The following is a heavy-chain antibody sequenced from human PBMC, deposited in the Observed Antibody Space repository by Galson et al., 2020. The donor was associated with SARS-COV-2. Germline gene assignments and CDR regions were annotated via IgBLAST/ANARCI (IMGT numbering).Heavy chain of an antibody. V-gene: IGHV3-66*02. CDR1: GFTVSSNY. CDR2: IYSSDSGGST. Sequence: GGSLRLSCAASGFTVSSNYMAWVRQAPGKGLEWVSVIYSSDSGGSTYYADSVKGRFTISRDNSKNTLYLQMNSLRADDTAVYYCARNYYDSSGNYDYFDYWGQGILVTVSS. CDR3: ARNYYDSSGNYDYFDY. J-gene: IGHJ4*02. D-gene: IGHD3-22*01.